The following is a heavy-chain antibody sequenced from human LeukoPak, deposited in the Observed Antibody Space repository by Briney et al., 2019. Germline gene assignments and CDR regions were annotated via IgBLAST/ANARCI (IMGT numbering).Heavy chain of an antibody. V-gene: IGHV3-23*01. CDR2: ISGSGGST. D-gene: IGHD4-11*01. Sequence: GGSLRLSCAASGFTLSSYAMSWVRQAPGKSLEWGASISGSGGSTSYADSVKGRFTISRANCKNTLYLPMNSLSAEDTAVYSCAKGGDYSHYPYYFDYWGQGTLVTVSS. J-gene: IGHJ4*02. CDR3: AKGGDYSHYPYYFDY. CDR1: GFTLSSYA.